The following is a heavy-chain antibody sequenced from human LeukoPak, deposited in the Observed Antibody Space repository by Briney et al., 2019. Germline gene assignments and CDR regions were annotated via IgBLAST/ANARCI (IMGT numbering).Heavy chain of an antibody. D-gene: IGHD2/OR15-2a*01. J-gene: IGHJ4*02. Sequence: PSETLSLTCAVYGGSFSGYYWSWIRQPPGKGLEWTGYIYYSGRTNYNPSLKSRVTISVDTSKNQFSLKLSSVTAADTAVYYCARGPNRYYFDYWGQGTLVTVSS. CDR1: GGSFSGYY. V-gene: IGHV4-59*01. CDR3: ARGPNRYYFDY. CDR2: IYYSGRT.